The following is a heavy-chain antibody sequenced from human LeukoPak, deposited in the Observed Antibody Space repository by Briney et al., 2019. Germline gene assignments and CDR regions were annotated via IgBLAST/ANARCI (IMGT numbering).Heavy chain of an antibody. Sequence: SGTLSLTCTVSGGSISSYYWSWIRQPAGKGLEWIGRIYTNKSTNYNPFLKSRVTMSVDTSKNQFSLKLSSVTAADTAVYYCARDDASETSDQARGGRTSPYYYYMDVWGKGTTVTVSS. J-gene: IGHJ6*03. CDR2: IYTNKST. CDR1: GGSISSYY. D-gene: IGHD1-26*01. V-gene: IGHV4-4*07. CDR3: ARDDASETSDQARGGRTSPYYYYMDV.